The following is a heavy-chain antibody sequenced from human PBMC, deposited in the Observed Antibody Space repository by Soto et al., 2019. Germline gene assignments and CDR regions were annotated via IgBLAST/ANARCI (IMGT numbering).Heavy chain of an antibody. CDR2: VYYSGST. Sequence: QVQLQESGPGLVKPSETLSLTCAVSGGSIGSSSYYWGWIRQAPGKGLEWIGSVYYSGSTLYNPSLNSRVTISLDTSQNQFSLQLNSVTPADTAIYYCARQEGDRAGCRGFWGRGIVVTVSS. D-gene: IGHD2-21*02. J-gene: IGHJ4*02. CDR1: GGSIGSSSYY. CDR3: ARQEGDRAGCRGF. V-gene: IGHV4-39*01.